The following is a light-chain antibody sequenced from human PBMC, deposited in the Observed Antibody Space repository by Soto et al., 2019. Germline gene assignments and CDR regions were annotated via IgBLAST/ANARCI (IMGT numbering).Light chain of an antibody. V-gene: IGLV8-61*01. J-gene: IGLJ2*01. Sequence: QTVVTQEPSFSVSPGGTVTLTCGLSSGSVSTSYYPSWYQQTPGQAPRTLIYSTNTRSSGVPDRFSGSILGNKAALTITGAQAEYESDYYCVLYVGSGIWVFGGGTKLTVL. CDR1: SGSVSTSYY. CDR2: STN. CDR3: VLYVGSGIWV.